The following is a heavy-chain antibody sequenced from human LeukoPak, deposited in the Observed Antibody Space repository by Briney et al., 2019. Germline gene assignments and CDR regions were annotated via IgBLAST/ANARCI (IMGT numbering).Heavy chain of an antibody. V-gene: IGHV3-30*02. CDR3: ANGPHYNILTGFYKVRSHLDY. Sequence: GGSLRLSCAASGFTFSSYGMHWVRQAPGEGLEWVTFIRFDGSHKHYADSVKGRFTISRDNSKNTLYLEMNSLRAEDTAVYYCANGPHYNILTGFYKVRSHLDYWGQGTLVTVSS. J-gene: IGHJ4*02. CDR2: IRFDGSHK. CDR1: GFTFSSYG. D-gene: IGHD3-9*01.